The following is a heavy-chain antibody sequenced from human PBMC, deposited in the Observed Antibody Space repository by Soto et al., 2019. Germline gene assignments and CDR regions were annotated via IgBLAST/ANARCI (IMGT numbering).Heavy chain of an antibody. CDR1: GFTFSNAW. J-gene: IGHJ3*02. V-gene: IGHV3-15*01. CDR3: TTAGLWLEAFDI. Sequence: KLGGSLRLSCAASGFTFSNAWMSWVRQAPGKGLEWVGRIKSKTDGGTTDYAAPVKGRFTISRDDSKNTLYLQMNSLKTEDTAVYYCTTAGLWLEAFDIWGQGTMVTVSS. D-gene: IGHD2-21*01. CDR2: IKSKTDGGTT.